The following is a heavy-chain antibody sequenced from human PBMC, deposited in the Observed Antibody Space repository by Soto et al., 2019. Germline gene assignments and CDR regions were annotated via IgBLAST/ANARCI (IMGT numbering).Heavy chain of an antibody. CDR2: IYHSGST. J-gene: IGHJ4*02. V-gene: IGHV4-4*02. D-gene: IGHD6-13*01. Sequence: QVQLQESGPGLVKPSGTLSLTCAVSGGSISSSNWWSWVRQPPGKGLEWIGEIYHSGSTNYNPSLKSRVNISVDKSKNQVSLKLSSVTAADTAVYYCARGPGYSSSWQGVFGYWGQGTLVTVSS. CDR3: ARGPGYSSSWQGVFGY. CDR1: GGSISSSNW.